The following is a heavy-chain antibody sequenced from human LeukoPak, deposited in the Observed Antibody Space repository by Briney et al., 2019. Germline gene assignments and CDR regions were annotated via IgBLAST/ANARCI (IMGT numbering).Heavy chain of an antibody. CDR3: ARGDSSSWSIGLIAFDI. Sequence: ASVKVSCKASGGTFSSYAISWVRQAPGQGLEWMGGIIPIFGTANYAQKFQGRVTITTDESTSTAYMELSSLRSEDTAVYYCARGDSSSWSIGLIAFDIWGQGTMVTVSS. V-gene: IGHV1-69*05. CDR2: IIPIFGTA. J-gene: IGHJ3*02. CDR1: GGTFSSYA. D-gene: IGHD6-13*01.